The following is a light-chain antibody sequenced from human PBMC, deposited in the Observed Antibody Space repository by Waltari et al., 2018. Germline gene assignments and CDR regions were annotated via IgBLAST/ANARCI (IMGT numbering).Light chain of an antibody. CDR3: SSYTSSSSYV. CDR2: DVT. Sequence: QSALTQPASVSGSPGRSITISCTVTSSDVGGYNFVSWYQQHPGKAPKLMIYDVTNRPSGVSNRFSGSKSGNTASLTISGLQAEDEADYYCSSYTSSSSYVFGIGTKVTVL. V-gene: IGLV2-14*03. CDR1: SSDVGGYNF. J-gene: IGLJ1*01.